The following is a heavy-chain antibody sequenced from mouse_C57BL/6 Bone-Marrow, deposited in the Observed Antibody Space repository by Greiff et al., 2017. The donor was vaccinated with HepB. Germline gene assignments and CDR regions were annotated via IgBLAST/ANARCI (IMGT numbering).Heavy chain of an antibody. CDR3: ASGDYGDY. CDR1: GYTFTDYY. V-gene: IGHV1-26*01. CDR2: INPNNGGT. D-gene: IGHD2-4*01. J-gene: IGHJ2*01. Sequence: EVKLQQSGPELVKPGASVKISCKASGYTFTDYYMNWVKQSHGKSLEWIGDINPNNGGTSYNQKFKGKATLTVDKSSSTAYMELRSLTSEDSAVYYCASGDYGDYWGQGTTLTVSS.